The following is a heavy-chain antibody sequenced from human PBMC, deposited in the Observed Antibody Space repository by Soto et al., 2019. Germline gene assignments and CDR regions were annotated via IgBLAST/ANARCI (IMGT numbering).Heavy chain of an antibody. CDR2: ISYDGSNK. J-gene: IGHJ4*02. CDR1: GFTFSSYA. CDR3: AREGYSYCFFDY. D-gene: IGHD5-18*01. V-gene: IGHV3-30-3*01. Sequence: QVQLVESGGGVVQPGRSLSLSCAASGFTFSSYAMHWVRQAPGKGLEWVAVISYDGSNKYYADSVKGRFTISRDNSNNTLYLQMNSLRAEDTAVYYCAREGYSYCFFDYWGQGTLVAVSS.